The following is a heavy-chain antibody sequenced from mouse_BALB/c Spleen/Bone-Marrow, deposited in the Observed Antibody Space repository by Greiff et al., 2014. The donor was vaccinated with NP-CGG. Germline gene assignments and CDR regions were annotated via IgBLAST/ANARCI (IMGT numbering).Heavy chain of an antibody. J-gene: IGHJ4*01. V-gene: IGHV1-14*01. Sequence: VQLKESGPELVKPGASVKMSCKASGYTFTSYVMHWVKQKPGQGLEWIGYIDPYNDGTKYNEKFKGKATLTSDKSSSTAYMELSSLTSEDSAVYYCARSLLRYYAMDYWGQGTSVTVSS. CDR2: IDPYNDGT. CDR3: ARSLLRYYAMDY. D-gene: IGHD1-1*01. CDR1: GYTFTSYV.